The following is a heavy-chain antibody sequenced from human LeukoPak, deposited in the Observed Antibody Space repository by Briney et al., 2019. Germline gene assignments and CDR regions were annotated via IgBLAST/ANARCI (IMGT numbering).Heavy chain of an antibody. D-gene: IGHD6-13*01. J-gene: IGHJ4*02. V-gene: IGHV4-59*08. CDR1: GGSINNYY. CDR3: AGGGTAKGHFDY. CDR2: IYYSGST. Sequence: PSETLSLTCTVSGGSINNYYWTWIRQPPGKGLEWIGYIYYSGSTNYNPSLKSRVTISVDTSRNQFSLRLTSVTAAGTAVYYCAGGGTAKGHFDYWGQGTLATVSS.